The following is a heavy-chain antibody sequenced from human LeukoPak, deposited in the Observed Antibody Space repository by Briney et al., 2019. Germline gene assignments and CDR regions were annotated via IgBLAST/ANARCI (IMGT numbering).Heavy chain of an antibody. V-gene: IGHV3-64*01. CDR3: ARSPPYYYDSSGYYGAYYYYMDV. J-gene: IGHJ6*03. CDR2: ISSNGGST. Sequence: GGSLRLSCAASGFTFSSYAMHWVRQAPGKGLEYVSAISSNGGSTYYANSVKGRFTISRDNSKNTLYLQMGSLRAEDMAVYDWARSPPYYYDSSGYYGAYYYYMDVWGKGTTVTVSS. D-gene: IGHD3-22*01. CDR1: GFTFSSYA.